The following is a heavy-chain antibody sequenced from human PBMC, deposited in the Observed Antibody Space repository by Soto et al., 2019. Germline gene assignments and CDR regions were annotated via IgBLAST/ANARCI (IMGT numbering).Heavy chain of an antibody. CDR3: TRALWVPAGHNKCFDH. J-gene: IGHJ5*02. Sequence: PSETLSLTCTVSGGSISRFYWSWIRQPPGKGLEWIGYIYYSATTNYNPSLKSRVTISVDTSKNQFSLKLTSVTAADTAVYYCTRALWVPAGHNKCFDHCGQ. CDR1: GGSISRFY. V-gene: IGHV4-59*01. D-gene: IGHD2-2*01. CDR2: IYYSATT.